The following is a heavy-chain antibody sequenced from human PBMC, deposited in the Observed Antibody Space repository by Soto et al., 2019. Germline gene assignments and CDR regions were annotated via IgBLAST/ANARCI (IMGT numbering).Heavy chain of an antibody. CDR2: INPNSGGT. J-gene: IGHJ3*02. D-gene: IGHD6-19*01. CDR1: GYTFTGYY. CDR3: ARYSSGWYRASDAFDI. V-gene: IGHV1-2*04. Sequence: GSVKVSFKASGYTFTGYYMHLVRQAPGQGLEWMGWINPNSGGTNYAQKFQGWVTMTRDTSISTAYMELSRLRSDDTAVYYCARYSSGWYRASDAFDIWGQGTMVTVSS.